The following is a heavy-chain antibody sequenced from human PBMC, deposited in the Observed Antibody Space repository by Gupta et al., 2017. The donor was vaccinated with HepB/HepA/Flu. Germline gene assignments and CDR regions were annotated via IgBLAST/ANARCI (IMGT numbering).Heavy chain of an antibody. Sequence: QVQLQQWGAGLLKPSETLSLTCAVYGGSFSGYYWSWIRQPPGKGLEWIGEINHSGSTNYNPSLKSRVTISVDTSKNQFSLKLSSVTAADTAVYYCARRITIFGVVPQYFDYWGQGTLVTVSS. J-gene: IGHJ4*02. CDR1: GGSFSGYY. CDR3: ARRITIFGVVPQYFDY. V-gene: IGHV4-34*01. D-gene: IGHD3-3*01. CDR2: INHSGST.